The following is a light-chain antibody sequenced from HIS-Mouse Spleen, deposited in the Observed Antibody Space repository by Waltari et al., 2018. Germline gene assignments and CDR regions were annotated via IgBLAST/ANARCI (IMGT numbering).Light chain of an antibody. Sequence: DIQMTQSPYSLSASVGERDTLTCRASQSISSYLNWYQQKPGKAPKLLIYAASSLQSGVPSRFSGSGSGTDFTLTISSLQPEDFATYYCQQSYSTPGTFGQGTKVEIK. CDR1: QSISSY. CDR2: AAS. CDR3: QQSYSTPGT. V-gene: IGKV1-39*01. J-gene: IGKJ1*01.